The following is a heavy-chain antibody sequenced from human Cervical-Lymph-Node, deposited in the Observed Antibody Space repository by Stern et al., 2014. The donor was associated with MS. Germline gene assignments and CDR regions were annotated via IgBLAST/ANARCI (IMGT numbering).Heavy chain of an antibody. J-gene: IGHJ5*02. V-gene: IGHV1-69*04. D-gene: IGHD4-17*01. Sequence: QVQLVQSGAEVKKPGSSVNVSCKASGGKFSSSFAVTWVRQAPGQGLEWMGRIIPILGLANYAQKFQTRLTITADKSTSTVYMELSSLTSEDTALYYCARGIVTNRPASTLHNLFDPWGQGTLVTVSS. CDR1: GGKFSSSFA. CDR3: ARGIVTNRPASTLHNLFDP. CDR2: IIPILGLA.